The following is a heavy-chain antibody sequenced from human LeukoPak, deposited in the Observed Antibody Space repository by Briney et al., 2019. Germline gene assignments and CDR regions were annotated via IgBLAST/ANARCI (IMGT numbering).Heavy chain of an antibody. CDR3: AKDSLPGGSATPNWFDP. D-gene: IGHD2-15*01. V-gene: IGHV3-9*03. CDR2: ISWHSDRI. J-gene: IGHJ5*02. CDR1: GLTFDVYA. Sequence: GGSLRLSCAASGLTFDVYAMHWVRHPPGRGREWVSGISWHSDRIVYADSVKGLFTLPRDICKNSISSQMNSMRAEDMAFYYCAKDSLPGGSATPNWFDPWGQGTLVTVSS.